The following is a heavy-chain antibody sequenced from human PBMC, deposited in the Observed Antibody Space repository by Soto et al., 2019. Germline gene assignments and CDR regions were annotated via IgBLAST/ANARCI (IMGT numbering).Heavy chain of an antibody. J-gene: IGHJ4*02. D-gene: IGHD3-22*01. Sequence: PGGSLRLSCAASGFTFSSYGMHWVRQAPGKGLEWVAVIWYDGSNKYYADSVKGRFTISRDNSKNTLYLQMNSLRAEDTAVYYCARMYYYDSSGSAPDYWGQGTLVTAPQ. V-gene: IGHV3-33*01. CDR3: ARMYYYDSSGSAPDY. CDR1: GFTFSSYG. CDR2: IWYDGSNK.